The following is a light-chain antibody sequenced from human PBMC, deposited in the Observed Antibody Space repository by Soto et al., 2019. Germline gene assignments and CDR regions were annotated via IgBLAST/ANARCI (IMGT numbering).Light chain of an antibody. Sequence: IQLTQFPSSLSASVGDRVTITFRASQTISNFVNWYQQKLGRAPRLLIYAASSLQSGVPSRFSGSGSGTDFTLTISSLQPDDFATYYCQQYNSYSTFGQGTRLEIK. CDR1: QTISNF. CDR3: QQYNSYST. CDR2: AAS. J-gene: IGKJ5*01. V-gene: IGKV1-39*01.